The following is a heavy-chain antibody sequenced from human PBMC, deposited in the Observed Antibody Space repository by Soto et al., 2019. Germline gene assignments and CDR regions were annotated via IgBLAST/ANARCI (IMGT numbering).Heavy chain of an antibody. CDR2: IIPIFGTA. J-gene: IGHJ4*02. V-gene: IGHV1-69*13. Sequence: SVKVSCKASGYTFTSYGISWVRQAPGQGLEWMGGIIPIFGTANYAQKFQGRVTITADESTSTAYMELSSLRSEDTAVYYCASRAYSSGWSFYFDYWGQGTLVNVS. CDR3: ASRAYSSGWSFYFDY. D-gene: IGHD6-19*01. CDR1: GYTFTSYG.